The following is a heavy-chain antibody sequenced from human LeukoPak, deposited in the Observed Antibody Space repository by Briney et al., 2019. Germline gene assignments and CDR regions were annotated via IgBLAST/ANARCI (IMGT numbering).Heavy chain of an antibody. J-gene: IGHJ4*02. D-gene: IGHD1/OR15-1a*01. Sequence: PGGSLRLSCAASGFTFSSYAMSWVRQAPGKGLEWVSAISGSGGSTYYADSVKGRFTISRDNSRDTLYLQMNSLRAEDTAVYYCAKGDGTSRKKEPFDYWGQGTLVTVSS. V-gene: IGHV3-23*01. CDR3: AKGDGTSRKKEPFDY. CDR1: GFTFSSYA. CDR2: ISGSGGST.